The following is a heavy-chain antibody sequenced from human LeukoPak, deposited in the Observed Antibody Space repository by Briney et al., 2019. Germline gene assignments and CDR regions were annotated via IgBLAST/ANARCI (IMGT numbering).Heavy chain of an antibody. V-gene: IGHV3-30*02. CDR2: IQYDGSNN. J-gene: IGHJ4*02. CDR3: AKEYWRGSSTNYFDY. Sequence: PGGSLRLSCAASAFTFSSYGMFWVRQAPGKGLEWVAFIQYDGSNNYYADSVKGRFTISRDNSKNTLYLQMNSLRPEDTAVYYCAKEYWRGSSTNYFDYWGQGTLVTVSS. CDR1: AFTFSSYG. D-gene: IGHD2-15*01.